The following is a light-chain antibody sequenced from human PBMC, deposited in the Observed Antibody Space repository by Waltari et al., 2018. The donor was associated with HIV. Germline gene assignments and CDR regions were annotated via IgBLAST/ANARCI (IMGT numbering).Light chain of an antibody. Sequence: DIVMTQSPLSLPVPPGEPASISCRSSQSLLHSNGYNYLDWYLQKPGQSPQLLISLGSNRASGVPDRFSGSGSGTDFTLKISRVEAEDVGIYYCMQALQTPRTFGQGTKVEI. CDR1: QSLLHSNGYNY. J-gene: IGKJ1*01. CDR3: MQALQTPRT. CDR2: LGS. V-gene: IGKV2-28*01.